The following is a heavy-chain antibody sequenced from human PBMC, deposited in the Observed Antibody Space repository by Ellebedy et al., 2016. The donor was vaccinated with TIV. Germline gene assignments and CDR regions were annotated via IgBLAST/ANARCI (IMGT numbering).Heavy chain of an antibody. CDR1: GGSISSYY. J-gene: IGHJ4*02. V-gene: IGHV4-59*01. CDR3: AREFGAYNWNYFDY. CDR2: IYYSGST. D-gene: IGHD1-20*01. Sequence: SETLSLTCTVSGGSISSYYWSWIRQPPGKGLEWIGYIYYSGSTNYNPSLKSRVTISVDTSKNQFSLKLSSVTAADTAVYYCAREFGAYNWNYFDYWGQGTLVTVSS.